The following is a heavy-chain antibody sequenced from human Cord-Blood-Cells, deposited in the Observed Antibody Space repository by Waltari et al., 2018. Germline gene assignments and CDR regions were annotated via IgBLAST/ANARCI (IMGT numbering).Heavy chain of an antibody. V-gene: IGHV4-39*01. CDR3: ASDRRGRFDY. CDR1: GGSISSSSYY. Sequence: QLQLQESGPGLVKPSETLSLTCTVSGGSISSSSYYWGWIRQPPGKGLEWIGSFYYSGSTYYNPSLKSRVTISVDTSKNQFSLKLSSVTAADTAVYYCASDRRGRFDYWGQGTLVTVSS. CDR2: FYYSGST. J-gene: IGHJ4*02.